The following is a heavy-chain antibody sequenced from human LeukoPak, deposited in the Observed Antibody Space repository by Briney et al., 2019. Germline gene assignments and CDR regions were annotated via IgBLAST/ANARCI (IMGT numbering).Heavy chain of an antibody. CDR2: ISWNSGSI. D-gene: IGHD1-26*01. CDR3: AKARWSYFRLDAFEI. J-gene: IGHJ3*02. CDR1: GFTFDDYA. Sequence: GRSLRLSCAASGFTFDDYAMHWVRQAPGKGLEWVSGISWNSGSIGYADSVKGRFTISRDNAKNSLYLQMNSLRAEDMALYYCAKARWSYFRLDAFEIWGQGKMVTGSS. V-gene: IGHV3-9*03.